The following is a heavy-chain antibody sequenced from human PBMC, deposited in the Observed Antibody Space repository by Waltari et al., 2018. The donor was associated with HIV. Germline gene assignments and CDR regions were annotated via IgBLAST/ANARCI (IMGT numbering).Heavy chain of an antibody. D-gene: IGHD1-26*01. CDR1: GLPFSIFT. J-gene: IGHJ4*02. CDR2: ISSSGSTI. V-gene: IGHV3-48*01. Sequence: EVQLVESGGGLVQPGGSLRLSCAASGLPFSIFTMNWVRQAPGKGLEWVSYISSSGSTIYYADSVRGRFTISRDNAKNSLYLQLNSLRAEDTAVYYCARDYSGTYADFDYWGQGTLVTVSS. CDR3: ARDYSGTYADFDY.